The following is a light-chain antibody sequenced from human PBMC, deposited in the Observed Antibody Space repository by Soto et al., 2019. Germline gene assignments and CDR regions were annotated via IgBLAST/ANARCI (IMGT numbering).Light chain of an antibody. CDR3: CSYTRSSTRV. CDR2: EVS. J-gene: IGLJ3*02. V-gene: IGLV2-14*01. Sequence: QSVLTQPASVSGSPGQSITISCTGTSSDVGGYNYVSWYQQHPGKAPKLIIYEVSNRPSGVSNRFSGSKSGNTASLTISGLQAEDEADYYCCSYTRSSTRVFGGGTKLTVL. CDR1: SSDVGGYNY.